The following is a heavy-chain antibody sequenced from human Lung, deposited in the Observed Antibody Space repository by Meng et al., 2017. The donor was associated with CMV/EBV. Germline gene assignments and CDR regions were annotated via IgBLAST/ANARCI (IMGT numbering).Heavy chain of an antibody. J-gene: IGHJ4*02. CDR2: ISSGGDNT. D-gene: IGHD4-17*01. CDR3: ARDAYGVIDSYYFDY. CDR1: GFTFSSYS. V-gene: IGHV3-21*01. Sequence: LXCAASGFTFSSYSMNWVRQAPGKGLEWVSSISSGGDNTYYTDSVKGRFIISRDNAKNSLFLQMNSLRAEDTAIYYCARDAYGVIDSYYFDYWGQGTLVTVSS.